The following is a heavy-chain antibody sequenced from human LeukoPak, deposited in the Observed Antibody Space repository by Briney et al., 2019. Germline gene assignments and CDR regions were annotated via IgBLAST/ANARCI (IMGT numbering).Heavy chain of an antibody. V-gene: IGHV1-69*06. CDR2: IIPIFGTA. CDR3: AREGWISDSGSYYNPLFDY. CDR1: GGTFSSYA. Sequence: ASVKVSCKASGGTFSSYAISWVRQAPGQGLEWMGGIIPIFGTANYAQKFQGKVTITADKSTSTAYMELSNLRSEDTAVYYCAREGWISDSGSYYNPLFDYWGQGTLVTVSS. D-gene: IGHD3-10*01. J-gene: IGHJ4*02.